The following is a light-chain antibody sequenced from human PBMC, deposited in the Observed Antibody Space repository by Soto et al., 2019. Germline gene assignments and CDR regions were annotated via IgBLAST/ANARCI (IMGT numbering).Light chain of an antibody. J-gene: IGLJ1*01. CDR3: TSYTNRYTYV. Sequence: QSVLTQPASVSGSPGQSITISCTGTSSDVGGYDYFGWYQQHPGKAPKLMIYNVYNRPSGVSFRFSGSKSGNTASLTISGLQTEDEADYYCTSYTNRYTYVFGTGTKVTVL. CDR1: SSDVGGYDY. V-gene: IGLV2-14*01. CDR2: NVY.